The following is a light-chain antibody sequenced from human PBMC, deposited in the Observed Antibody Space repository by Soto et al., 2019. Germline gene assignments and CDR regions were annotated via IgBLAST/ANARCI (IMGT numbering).Light chain of an antibody. V-gene: IGKV3-20*01. J-gene: IGKJ1*01. CDR3: QQYGSSPWT. CDR1: QSVSNSY. CDR2: GVS. Sequence: EIVLTQSPGTLSLSPGERATLSCRASQSVSNSYLAWFQQKPGQAPRLLIYGVSSRATGIPDRFSGSGSGTDFTLTISRLEPEDFAMYYCQQYGSSPWTFGQGTKVDIK.